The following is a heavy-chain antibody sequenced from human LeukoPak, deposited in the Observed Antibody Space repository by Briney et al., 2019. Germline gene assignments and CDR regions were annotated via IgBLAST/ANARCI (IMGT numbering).Heavy chain of an antibody. Sequence: SETLSLTCAVYGGSFSGYYWSWIRQPPGKGLEWIGEINHSGSTNYNPSLKSRVTISVDTPKNQFSLKLSSVTAADTAVYYCARGRSTYYDILTGCLFDYWGQGTLVTVSS. CDR3: ARGRSTYYDILTGCLFDY. J-gene: IGHJ4*02. CDR2: INHSGST. V-gene: IGHV4-34*01. CDR1: GGSFSGYY. D-gene: IGHD3-9*01.